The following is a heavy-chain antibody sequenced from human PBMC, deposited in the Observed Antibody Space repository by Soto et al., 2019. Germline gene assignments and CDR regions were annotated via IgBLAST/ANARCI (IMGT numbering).Heavy chain of an antibody. CDR1: GFTFSSYG. Sequence: QVQLVESGGGVVQPGRSLRLSCAASGFTFSSYGMHWVRQAPGKGLEWVAFISYDGSNKYYADSVKGRFTISRDNSKNTLYLQMNSLRAEDTAVYYCAKILQLGDYAYYYYGMDVWGQGTTVTVSS. V-gene: IGHV3-30*18. CDR3: AKILQLGDYAYYYYGMDV. J-gene: IGHJ6*02. CDR2: ISYDGSNK. D-gene: IGHD4-17*01.